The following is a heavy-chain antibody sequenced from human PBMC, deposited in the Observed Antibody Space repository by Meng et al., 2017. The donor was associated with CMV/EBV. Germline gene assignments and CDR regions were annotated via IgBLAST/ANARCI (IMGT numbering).Heavy chain of an antibody. Sequence: QVTLQRWGSGLLKSAGTVSLICAVYGGSFSGYYWSWIRQPPGQGLEWIGEINHSGSTNYNPSLKSRVTISVDTSKNQFSLKLSSVTAADTAVYYCARGGNWFDPWGQGTLVTVSS. CDR3: ARGGNWFDP. CDR2: INHSGST. J-gene: IGHJ5*02. CDR1: GGSFSGYY. V-gene: IGHV4-34*01.